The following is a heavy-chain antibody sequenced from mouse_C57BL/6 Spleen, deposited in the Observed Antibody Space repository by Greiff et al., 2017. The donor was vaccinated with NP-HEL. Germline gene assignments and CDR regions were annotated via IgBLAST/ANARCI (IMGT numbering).Heavy chain of an antibody. CDR2: IEPNSGGT. J-gene: IGHJ4*01. D-gene: IGHD1-2*01. V-gene: IGHV1-62-3*01. CDR1: GYTFTSYW. Sequence: QVQLQQPGAELVKPGASVKLSCKASGYTFTSYWMHWVKQRPGRGLEWIGRIEPNSGGTKYNEKFKSKAKLTVDKPSSTAYMQLRSLTSEDSAVYYCAKDHSPYAMDYWGQGTSVTVSS. CDR3: AKDHSPYAMDY.